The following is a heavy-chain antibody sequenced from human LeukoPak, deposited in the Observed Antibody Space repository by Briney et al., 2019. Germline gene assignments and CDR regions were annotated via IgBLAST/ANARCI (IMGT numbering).Heavy chain of an antibody. Sequence: SVKVSCKASGGTFSSYAISWVRQAPGQGLEWMGGTIPIFGTANYAQKFQGRVTITADKSTSTAYVELSSLRSEDTAVYYCASIGYCSGGSCRHRDYWGQGTLVTVSS. D-gene: IGHD2-15*01. CDR2: TIPIFGTA. CDR3: ASIGYCSGGSCRHRDY. V-gene: IGHV1-69*06. CDR1: GGTFSSYA. J-gene: IGHJ4*02.